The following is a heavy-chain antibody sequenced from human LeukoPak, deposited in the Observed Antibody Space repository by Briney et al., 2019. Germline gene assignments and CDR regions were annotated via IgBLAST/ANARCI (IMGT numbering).Heavy chain of an antibody. Sequence: GGSLRLSCAASGFTFSSYSMKWVRQAPGKGLDWVAYIGISSGTIYYADSVKGRFTISRDIAKNSLYLQMNSLRDEDTAVYYCARDTSYSFDYWGQGTLVTVSS. J-gene: IGHJ4*02. D-gene: IGHD1-26*01. V-gene: IGHV3-48*02. CDR3: ARDTSYSFDY. CDR2: IGISSGTI. CDR1: GFTFSSYS.